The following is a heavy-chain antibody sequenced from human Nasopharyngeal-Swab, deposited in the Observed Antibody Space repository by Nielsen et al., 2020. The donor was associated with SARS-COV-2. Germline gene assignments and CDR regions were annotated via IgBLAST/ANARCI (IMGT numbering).Heavy chain of an antibody. Sequence: VRQMPGKGLEWVGRIGDKAHNYATTYAASVKGRFTISRGDSKNTAFLQMDSLKTEDTALYYCTTDYYFDYWGQGTLVTVSS. V-gene: IGHV3-73*01. CDR3: TTDYYFDY. CDR2: IGDKAHNYAT. J-gene: IGHJ4*02.